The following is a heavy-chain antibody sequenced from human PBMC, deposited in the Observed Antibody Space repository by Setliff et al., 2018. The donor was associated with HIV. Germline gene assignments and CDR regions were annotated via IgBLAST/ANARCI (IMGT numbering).Heavy chain of an antibody. Sequence: ETLSLTCTVSGVSTSRRSYYWGWIRQPPGKGLEWIGSIFYSGSTHYNSSLKSRVTISVDTSKNQLSLKLSSVTAADTAVYYCARDMATYFDKSCYFESVHHDGFDLWGQGTMVTVSS. CDR1: GVSTSRRSYY. CDR2: IFYSGST. CDR3: ARDMATYFDKSCYFESVHHDGFDL. V-gene: IGHV4-39*07. D-gene: IGHD3-22*01. J-gene: IGHJ3*01.